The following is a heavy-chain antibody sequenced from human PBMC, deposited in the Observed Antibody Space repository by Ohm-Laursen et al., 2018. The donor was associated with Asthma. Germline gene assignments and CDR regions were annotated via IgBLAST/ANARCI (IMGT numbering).Heavy chain of an antibody. CDR2: MHSSGGA. CDR1: GGSVSGYY. Sequence: GTLSLTCPVSGGSVSGYYWSWIRQPPGRGLEWIAYMHSSGGANYNPSLQSRVTLSVDTSNNRVSLRLSFVTAADTALYFCARLDWALSVFDLWGQGTLVIVSS. D-gene: IGHD3-9*01. CDR3: ARLDWALSVFDL. V-gene: IGHV4-59*02. J-gene: IGHJ5*02.